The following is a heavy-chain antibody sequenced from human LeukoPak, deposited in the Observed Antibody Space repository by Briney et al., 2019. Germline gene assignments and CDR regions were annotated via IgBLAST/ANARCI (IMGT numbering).Heavy chain of an antibody. CDR1: GGSISISSSY. CDR2: VHYSGNT. V-gene: IGHV4-39*07. Sequence: SETLSLTCTVSGGSISISSSYWGWIRQPPGKGLEWVGSVHYSGNTFYNPPLKSRVTISLDTSKNHFSLKVHSVTAADTAVCYCAREDDTIADNTFDIWGQGTVVTVSS. J-gene: IGHJ3*02. CDR3: AREDDTIADNTFDI. D-gene: IGHD6-13*01.